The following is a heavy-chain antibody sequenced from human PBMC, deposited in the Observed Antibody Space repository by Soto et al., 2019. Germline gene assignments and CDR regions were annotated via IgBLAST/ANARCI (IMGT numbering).Heavy chain of an antibody. CDR2: IYYSGST. V-gene: IGHV4-39*01. CDR3: ARHGSFTFGGVIVTCWFDP. D-gene: IGHD3-16*02. J-gene: IGHJ5*02. Sequence: PSETLCLTCTVSGGSISSSSYYWGLIRQPPGKGLEWIGSIYYSGSTYYNPSLKSRVTISVDTSKNQFSLKLSSVTAADTAVYYCARHGSFTFGGVIVTCWFDPWGQGTLVTVSS. CDR1: GGSISSSSYY.